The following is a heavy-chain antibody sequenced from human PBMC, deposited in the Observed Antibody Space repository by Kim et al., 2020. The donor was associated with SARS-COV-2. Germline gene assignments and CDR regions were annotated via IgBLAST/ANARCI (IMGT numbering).Heavy chain of an antibody. CDR1: GGSFSGYY. D-gene: IGHD4-17*01. CDR3: ARAHQYGEDY. Sequence: SETLSLTCAVYGGSFSGYYWSWIRQPPGKGLEWIGEINHSGSTNYNPSLKSRVTISVDTSKNQFSLKLSSVTAADTAVYYCARAHQYGEDYWGQGTLVTVSS. CDR2: INHSGST. V-gene: IGHV4-34*01. J-gene: IGHJ4*02.